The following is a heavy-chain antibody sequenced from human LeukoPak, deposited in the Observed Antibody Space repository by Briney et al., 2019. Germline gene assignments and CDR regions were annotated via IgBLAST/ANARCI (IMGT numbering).Heavy chain of an antibody. V-gene: IGHV1-18*01. J-gene: IGHJ4*02. CDR3: ARDLAWQEYSSSPPFDY. Sequence: GASVKVSCKASGYTFTSYGISWVRQAPGQGLEWMGWISAYNGNTNYAQKLQGRVTMTTDTSTSTAYMELRSLRSDDTAVYYCARDLAWQEYSSSPPFDYWGQGTLVTVSS. CDR1: GYTFTSYG. D-gene: IGHD6-6*01. CDR2: ISAYNGNT.